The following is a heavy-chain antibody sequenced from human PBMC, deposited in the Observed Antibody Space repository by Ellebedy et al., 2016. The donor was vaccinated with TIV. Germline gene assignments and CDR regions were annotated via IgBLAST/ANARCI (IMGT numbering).Heavy chain of an antibody. V-gene: IGHV4-4*02. J-gene: IGHJ6*02. CDR3: ARDDVVVVTAIRDYYYYYGMDV. Sequence: SETLSLTXAVSGGSISSSNWWSWVRQPPGKGLEWIGEIYHNGSTNYNPSLKSRVTISVDKSKNQFSLKLSSVTAADTAVYYCARDDVVVVTAIRDYYYYYGMDVWGQGTTVTVS. CDR1: GGSISSSNW. CDR2: IYHNGST. D-gene: IGHD2-21*02.